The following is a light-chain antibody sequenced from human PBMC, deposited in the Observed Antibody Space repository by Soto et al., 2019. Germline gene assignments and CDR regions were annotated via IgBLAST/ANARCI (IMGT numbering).Light chain of an antibody. CDR2: EVT. V-gene: IGLV2-14*01. CDR1: SNDVGGYNF. CDR3: CTYETLIHYV. Sequence: QSALTQPASVSGSPGQSITISCTGTSNDVGGYNFVSWYQQYPGKAPKLIIFEVTRRPSGVSNRFSGSKSGNTASLTISGLQAEDEADFFCCTYETLIHYVFGTGTKLTVL. J-gene: IGLJ1*01.